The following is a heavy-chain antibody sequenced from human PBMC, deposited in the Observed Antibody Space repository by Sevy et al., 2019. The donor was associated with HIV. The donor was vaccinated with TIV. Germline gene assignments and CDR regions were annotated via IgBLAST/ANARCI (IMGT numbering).Heavy chain of an antibody. Sequence: ASVKVSCKASGYTFTSYDINWVRQATGQGLEWMGWMNPNSRNRGYAQKFQGRVTMTRNTSISTAYMELSSLRSEDTAVYYCALVGWLVRGHYYFDGMDFWGQGTTVTVSS. D-gene: IGHD6-19*01. CDR2: MNPNSRNR. J-gene: IGHJ6*01. CDR1: GYTFTSYD. CDR3: ALVGWLVRGHYYFDGMDF. V-gene: IGHV1-8*01.